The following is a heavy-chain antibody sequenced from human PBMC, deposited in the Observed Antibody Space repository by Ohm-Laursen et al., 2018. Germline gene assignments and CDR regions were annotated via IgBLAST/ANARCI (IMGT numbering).Heavy chain of an antibody. CDR2: INISGT. CDR1: GGAISSYY. CDR3: AGRGY. Sequence: TLSLTCTISGGAISSYYWSWIRQPAGKGLEWIGRINISGTNYNPSLKSRVTMSVDTSKNQFSRNLSSVTAADTAVYYCAGRGYWGQGTLVTVSS. D-gene: IGHD1-26*01. V-gene: IGHV4-4*07. J-gene: IGHJ4*02.